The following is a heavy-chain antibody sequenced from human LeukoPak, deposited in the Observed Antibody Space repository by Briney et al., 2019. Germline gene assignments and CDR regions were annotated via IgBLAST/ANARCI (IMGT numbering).Heavy chain of an antibody. J-gene: IGHJ4*02. CDR1: GFTFSSYE. CDR2: ISSSGSTI. Sequence: GGSLRLSCAASGFTFSSYEMNWVRQAPGKGLEWVSYISSSGSTIYYEDSVKGRFTISRDNAKNSLYLQMNSLRAEDTAVYYCARAAISSGWSYWGQGTLVTVSS. V-gene: IGHV3-48*03. CDR3: ARAAISSGWSY. D-gene: IGHD6-19*01.